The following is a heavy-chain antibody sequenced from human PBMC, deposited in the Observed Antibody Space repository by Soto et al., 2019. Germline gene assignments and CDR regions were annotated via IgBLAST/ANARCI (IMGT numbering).Heavy chain of an antibody. CDR3: AGDPPGGNWHLDY. CDR1: GFSFSSFA. V-gene: IGHV3-33*01. J-gene: IGHJ4*02. D-gene: IGHD1-1*01. Sequence: CASSGFSFSSFAVPGGHQAPGKGLEWVAVIWYEGSNKYYADSVKGRFTISRDNSKNTLYLQMNSLRAYDTSVYYWAGDPPGGNWHLDYWGQGTTVTVSS. CDR2: IWYEGSNK.